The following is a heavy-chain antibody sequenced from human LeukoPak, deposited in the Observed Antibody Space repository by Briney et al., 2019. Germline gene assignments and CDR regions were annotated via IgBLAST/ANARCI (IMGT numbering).Heavy chain of an antibody. CDR3: AKDLSYCSGGTCYTSRYYGMDV. J-gene: IGHJ6*02. V-gene: IGHV3-23*01. D-gene: IGHD2-15*01. CDR2: ISGSGGNT. CDR1: GFTFFNYA. Sequence: GGSLRLSCAASGFTFFNYAMSWVRQSPGKGLEWVSIISGSGGNTNYADSVKGRFTISRDNSNNTLYLQMNSLRAEDTAVYYCAKDLSYCSGGTCYTSRYYGMDVRGQGTTVTVSS.